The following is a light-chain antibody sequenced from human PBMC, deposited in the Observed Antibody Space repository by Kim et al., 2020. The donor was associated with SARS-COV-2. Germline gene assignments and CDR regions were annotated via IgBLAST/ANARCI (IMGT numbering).Light chain of an antibody. CDR2: GAS. V-gene: IGKV3-15*01. CDR1: QSVSSN. J-gene: IGKJ2*01. Sequence: VSPGERATLSCWASQSVSSNLAWYQQKPGQAPRLLIYGASTRATGIPARFSGSGSGTEFTLTISSLQSEEFAVYYCQQYNNWPLYTFGQGTKLEI. CDR3: QQYNNWPLYT.